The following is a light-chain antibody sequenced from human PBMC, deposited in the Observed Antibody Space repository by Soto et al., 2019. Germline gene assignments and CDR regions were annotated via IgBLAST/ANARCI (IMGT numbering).Light chain of an antibody. Sequence: QSVLTQPPSASGTPGQRVTISCSGSSSNIGSNTVNWYQQLPGTAPKLLIYSNNQQPSGVPDRFSGSKSGTSASLAISGLQSEDEADYYCAAWDDSLNGSRVFGTGTKLTVL. V-gene: IGLV1-44*01. CDR3: AAWDDSLNGSRV. J-gene: IGLJ1*01. CDR2: SNN. CDR1: SSNIGSNT.